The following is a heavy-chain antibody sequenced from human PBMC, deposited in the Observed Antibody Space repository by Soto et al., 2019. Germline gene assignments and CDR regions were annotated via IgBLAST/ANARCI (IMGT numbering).Heavy chain of an antibody. Sequence: SVKVAFHARGGTFSHYVVNWVRQAAGQGLEWMGRIIPISGAENYAQKFQGRVTITADKSTSTSYMELSSLRSEDTAVYYCARDMTRTVVPYFEFWGQGTLVTVSS. J-gene: IGHJ4*02. CDR3: ARDMTRTVVPYFEF. CDR2: IIPISGAE. V-gene: IGHV1-69*06. CDR1: GGTFSHYV. D-gene: IGHD1-7*01.